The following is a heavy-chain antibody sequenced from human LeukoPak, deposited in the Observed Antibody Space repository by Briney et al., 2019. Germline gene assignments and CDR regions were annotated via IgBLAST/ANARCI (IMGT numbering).Heavy chain of an antibody. D-gene: IGHD2-2*01. Sequence: ASVTVSSKASGYTFTDYYMHWVRQAPGQGFEWMGWINPNDGDTNYAQKFQGRVTMTRDTSISTADMEVSRLRSDDTAVYYCARANFLYWSSSTCLFDYWGQGTLVTVSS. J-gene: IGHJ4*02. V-gene: IGHV1-2*02. CDR2: INPNDGDT. CDR3: ARANFLYWSSSTCLFDY. CDR1: GYTFTDYY.